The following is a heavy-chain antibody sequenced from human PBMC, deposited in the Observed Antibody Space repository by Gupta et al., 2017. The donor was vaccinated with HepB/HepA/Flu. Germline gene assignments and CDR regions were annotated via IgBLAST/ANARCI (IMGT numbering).Heavy chain of an antibody. V-gene: IGHV3-73*02. Sequence: EVQLVESGGGLVQPGGSLKLSCAASGFTFSGSAMHRVRQASGKGLEWVGRIRSKANSYATAYAASVKGRFTISRDDSKNTAYLQMNSLKTEDTAVYYCTRLEGSTYVWGKGTTVTVSS. D-gene: IGHD2-2*01. CDR3: TRLEGSTYV. CDR1: GFTFSGSA. CDR2: IRSKANSYAT. J-gene: IGHJ6*04.